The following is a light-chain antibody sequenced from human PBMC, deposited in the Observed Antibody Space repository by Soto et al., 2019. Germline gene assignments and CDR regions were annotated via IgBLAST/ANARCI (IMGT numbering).Light chain of an antibody. CDR2: DNN. V-gene: IGLV1-51*01. CDR1: SSNIGNNY. CDR3: GTWDSSLSAGWGV. J-gene: IGLJ2*01. Sequence: QSVLTQPPSVSGAPGQKVTISCSGTSSNIGNNYVAWYQHLPGTAPKLLIYDNNKRPSGIPDRFSGSKSGTSATPGITGLQTGDEADYYCGTWDSSLSAGWGVFGGGTKLTVL.